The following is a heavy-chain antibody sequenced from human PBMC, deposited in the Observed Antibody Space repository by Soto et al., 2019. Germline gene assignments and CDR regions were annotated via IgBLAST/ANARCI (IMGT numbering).Heavy chain of an antibody. J-gene: IGHJ6*02. CDR1: GFTLRNYA. CDR2: VSDGGGST. V-gene: IGHV3-23*01. D-gene: IGHD3-10*01. CDR3: AKRMDPVLYGSGV. Sequence: GGSLRLSCAASGFTLRNYAMSWVRQAPGKGLEWVSSVSDGGGSTYYADSVKGRFTISRDISRNTVFLEMSSLRVEDTALYYCAKRMDPVLYGSGVWGQGTTVTVSS.